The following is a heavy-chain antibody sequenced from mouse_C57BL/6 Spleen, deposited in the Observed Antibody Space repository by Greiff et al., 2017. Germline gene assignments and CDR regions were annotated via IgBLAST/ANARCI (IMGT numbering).Heavy chain of an antibody. CDR2: IYPGDGDT. V-gene: IGHV1-82*01. CDR1: GYAFSSSW. Sequence: QVQLKQSGPELVKPGASVKISCKASGYAFSSSWMNWVKQRPGKGLEWIGRIYPGDGDTNYNGKFKGKATLTADKSSSTAYMQLSSMKSEDSAVYFCARYGYDRVYYFDYWGQGTTLTVSS. CDR3: ARYGYDRVYYFDY. D-gene: IGHD2-2*01. J-gene: IGHJ2*01.